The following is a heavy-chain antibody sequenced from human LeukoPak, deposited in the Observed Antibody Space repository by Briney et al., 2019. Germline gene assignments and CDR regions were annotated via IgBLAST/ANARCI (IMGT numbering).Heavy chain of an antibody. Sequence: PGGSLRLSCAASGFTFSSYGMHWVRQAPGKGLEWVAVVSYDGTNKFYADSVKGRFTISRDGSKNTLYLQMNSLGVEDTAVYYCAREVGTSRAGLAWFELWGQGTMVTVSS. CDR3: AREVGTSRAGLAWFEL. V-gene: IGHV3-30*03. CDR2: VSYDGTNK. D-gene: IGHD4/OR15-4a*01. J-gene: IGHJ3*01. CDR1: GFTFSSYG.